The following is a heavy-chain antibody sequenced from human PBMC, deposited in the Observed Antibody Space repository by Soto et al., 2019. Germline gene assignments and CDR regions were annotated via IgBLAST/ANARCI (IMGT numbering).Heavy chain of an antibody. D-gene: IGHD4-4*01. Sequence: SETLSLTCTVSGGYISSSSDYWGWIRQAPGKGLEWIGNTHYSGSTYYNPSLKSRVMISVDTSKSQFSLKLSSVTAADTAVYYCVDYSTSSGCFDPWGQGTLVTVSS. V-gene: IGHV4-39*01. CDR1: GGYISSSSDY. CDR2: THYSGST. CDR3: VDYSTSSGCFDP. J-gene: IGHJ5*02.